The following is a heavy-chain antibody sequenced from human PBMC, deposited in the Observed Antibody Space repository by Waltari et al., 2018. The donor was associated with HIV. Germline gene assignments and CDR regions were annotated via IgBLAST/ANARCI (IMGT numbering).Heavy chain of an antibody. V-gene: IGHV1-2*06. CDR3: ARTGVTIFEDCFDP. CDR1: GYLFTDYY. J-gene: IGHJ5*02. Sequence: QVQLVQSGAEVKKPGASLRVSCKASGYLFTDYYLHWVRPAHGQGLEWMGRLNPNSGDTNYAQKFQDRVTMTMATSIRTAYMDLSRLTSDDTALYYCARTGVTIFEDCFDPWGQGTLVTVSS. D-gene: IGHD3-3*01. CDR2: LNPNSGDT.